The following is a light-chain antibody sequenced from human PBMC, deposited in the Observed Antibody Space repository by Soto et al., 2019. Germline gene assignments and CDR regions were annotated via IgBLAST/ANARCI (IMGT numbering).Light chain of an antibody. V-gene: IGLV2-8*01. Sequence: QSALTQPPSASGSPGQSVTISCAGTSSDVGGYNYVSWYQQYPGKVPKLMIYEVSERPSGVPDRFSGSKSGNTAFLTVSGTQAEDEADYYCLSYADTAYVFGTGTKLTVL. CDR1: SSDVGGYNY. CDR3: LSYADTAYV. J-gene: IGLJ1*01. CDR2: EVS.